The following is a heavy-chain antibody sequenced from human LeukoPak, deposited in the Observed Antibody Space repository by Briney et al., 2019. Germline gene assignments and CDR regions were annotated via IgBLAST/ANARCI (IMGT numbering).Heavy chain of an antibody. Sequence: PGGSLRLSCAASGFTFSSYEMNWVRQAPGKGLEWVSYISSSGSTIYADSVKGRFTISRDNAKNSLYLQMSSLRAEDTAVYYCARGGKIHTYNWFDPWAREPWSPSPQ. J-gene: IGHJ5*02. CDR3: ARGGKIHTYNWFDP. CDR1: GFTFSSYE. V-gene: IGHV3-48*03. D-gene: IGHD5-18*01. CDR2: ISSSGSTI.